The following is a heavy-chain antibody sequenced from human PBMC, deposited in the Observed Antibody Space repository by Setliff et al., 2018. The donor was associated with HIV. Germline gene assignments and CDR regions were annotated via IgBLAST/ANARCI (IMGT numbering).Heavy chain of an antibody. CDR2: MSGSGGAI. V-gene: IGHV3-23*01. CDR1: GFTFSSYA. J-gene: IGHJ4*02. D-gene: IGHD6-19*01. CDR3: ANAQWDC. Sequence: GGSLRLSCAASGFTFSSYAMSWVRQAPGKGLEWVTTMSGSGGAIHYADSVKGRFTISRDNSKNTVHLQMNSLRAEDTAVYYCANAQWDCWGQGTMVTVSS.